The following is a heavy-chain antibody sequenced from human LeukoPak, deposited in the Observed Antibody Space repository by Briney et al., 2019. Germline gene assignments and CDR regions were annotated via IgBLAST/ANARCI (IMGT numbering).Heavy chain of an antibody. D-gene: IGHD3-10*01. CDR3: ARDLGYYGSGSYSSTHDAFDI. J-gene: IGHJ3*02. Sequence: GGSLRLSCAASGFTVSSNYMSWVRQAPGKGLGGVSVIYSGGSTYYADSVKGRFTISRDNSKNTLYLQMNSLRAEDTAVYYCARDLGYYGSGSYSSTHDAFDIWGQGTMVTVSS. V-gene: IGHV3-66*01. CDR1: GFTVSSNY. CDR2: IYSGGST.